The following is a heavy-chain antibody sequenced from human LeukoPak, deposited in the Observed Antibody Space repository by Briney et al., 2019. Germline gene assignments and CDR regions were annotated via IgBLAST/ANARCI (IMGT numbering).Heavy chain of an antibody. J-gene: IGHJ6*03. D-gene: IGHD3-10*01. V-gene: IGHV4-61*01. Sequence: PSETLSLTCTVSGVSISSDSYYWSWIRQPPGKGLEWIGYINYSGSANYNPSLKSRVTISVDTSKNQFSLKLSSVTAADTAVYYCARVYDSGSQAYFYYMDVWGKGTTVTISS. CDR3: ARVYDSGSQAYFYYMDV. CDR1: GVSISSDSYY. CDR2: INYSGSA.